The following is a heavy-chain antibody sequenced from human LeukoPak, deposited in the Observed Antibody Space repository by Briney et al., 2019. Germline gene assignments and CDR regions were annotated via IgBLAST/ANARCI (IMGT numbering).Heavy chain of an antibody. V-gene: IGHV3-30*04. J-gene: IGHJ4*02. CDR1: GFTFSSYA. Sequence: GRSLRLSCAASGFTFSSYAMHWVRQAPGKGLEWVAVISYDGSNKYYADSVKGRFTISRDNSKNTLYLQMNSLRAEDTAVYYCARESPFTNYYDSSGPLGYRGQGTLVTVSS. CDR3: ARESPFTNYYDSSGPLGY. CDR2: ISYDGSNK. D-gene: IGHD3-22*01.